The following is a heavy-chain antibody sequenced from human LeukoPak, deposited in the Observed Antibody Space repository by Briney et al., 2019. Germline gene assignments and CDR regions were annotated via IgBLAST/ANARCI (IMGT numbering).Heavy chain of an antibody. V-gene: IGHV3-23*01. CDR1: GFTFSSYA. J-gene: IGHJ4*02. CDR3: AKAGQWLPYYFDY. Sequence: GGSLRLSCAASGFTFSSYAMTWVRQDPGKGLEWVSAISSSAGFTYYADSVKGRFTISRDNSKNTLYLQMDSLRAEDTAVYYCAKAGQWLPYYFDYWGQGTLVTVSS. D-gene: IGHD6-19*01. CDR2: ISSSAGFT.